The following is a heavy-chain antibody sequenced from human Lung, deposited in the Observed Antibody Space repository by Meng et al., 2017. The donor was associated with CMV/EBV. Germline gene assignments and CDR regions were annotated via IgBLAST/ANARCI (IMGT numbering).Heavy chain of an antibody. D-gene: IGHD4/OR15-4a*01. CDR1: GFTFSSYG. CDR2: ILYDGSYK. Sequence: GGSLRLSXAASGFTFSSYGMHWVRQAPGKGLEWVAFILYDGSYKYSADSVKGRFTISRDNSKNTLYLQMNSLRAEDTAVYYCAKMVRTLAPGGGFDYWGQRTLVTVSS. V-gene: IGHV3-30*02. J-gene: IGHJ4*02. CDR3: AKMVRTLAPGGGFDY.